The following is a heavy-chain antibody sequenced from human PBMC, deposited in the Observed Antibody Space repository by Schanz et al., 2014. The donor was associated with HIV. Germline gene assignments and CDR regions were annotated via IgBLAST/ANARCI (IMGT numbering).Heavy chain of an antibody. CDR3: ARLGPIVVVPGPLAWYFDL. V-gene: IGHV1-2*02. CDR1: GYTISAYY. CDR2: INPNSGGT. D-gene: IGHD2-2*01. J-gene: IGHJ2*01. Sequence: QVHLVQSGAEVKKPGASVKVSCKASGYTISAYYMHWVRQVPGQGLEWIAWINPNSGGTKYGQKFQGRVTVTRDTSISTVYLEMTRLTSHDTAVYYCARLGPIVVVPGPLAWYFDLWGRGTLVTVSS.